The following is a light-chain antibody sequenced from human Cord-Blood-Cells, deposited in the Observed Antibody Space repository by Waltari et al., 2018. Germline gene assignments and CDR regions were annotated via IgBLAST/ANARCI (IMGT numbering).Light chain of an antibody. CDR3: CSYAGSSTWV. CDR2: EGS. J-gene: IGLJ3*02. V-gene: IGLV2-23*01. CDR1: SSDVGSYNL. Sequence: QSALTQPASVSGSPGQSITISCTGTSSDVGSYNLVSWYQQHPGKAPKLVIYEGSKRPSGVSNRFSGSKSGNTASLTISGLQAEDEADYYFCSYAGSSTWVFGGGTKLTV.